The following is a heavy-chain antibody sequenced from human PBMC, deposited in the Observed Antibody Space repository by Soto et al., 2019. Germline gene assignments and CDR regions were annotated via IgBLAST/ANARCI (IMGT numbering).Heavy chain of an antibody. Sequence: GGSLRLSCAASGFTFSSYWMHWVRQAPGKGLVWVSRIKSDGSSTSYADSVKGRLTISRDNAKNTLYLQMNSLRAEDTAVYYCVNSGSNWGQGTLVTVSS. D-gene: IGHD3-10*01. CDR1: GFTFSSYW. CDR2: IKSDGSST. V-gene: IGHV3-74*01. J-gene: IGHJ4*02. CDR3: VNSGSN.